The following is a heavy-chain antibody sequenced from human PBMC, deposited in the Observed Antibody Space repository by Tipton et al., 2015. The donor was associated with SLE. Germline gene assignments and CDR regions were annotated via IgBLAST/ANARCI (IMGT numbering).Heavy chain of an antibody. Sequence: GSLRLSCAASGFTFSSYSMNWVRQAPGKGLEWVSSISSSSSYIYYADSVKGRFTISRDNAKNSLYLQMNSLRAEDTAVYYCARDMTTVTTIHYGMDVWGQGTTVTVSS. V-gene: IGHV3-21*01. CDR3: ARDMTTVTTIHYGMDV. J-gene: IGHJ6*02. CDR1: GFTFSSYS. D-gene: IGHD4-17*01. CDR2: ISSSSSYI.